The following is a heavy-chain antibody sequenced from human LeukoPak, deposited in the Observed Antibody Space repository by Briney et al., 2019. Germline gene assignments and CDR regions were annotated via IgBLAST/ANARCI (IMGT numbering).Heavy chain of an antibody. CDR2: ISSSGSTI. Sequence: GGSLRLSCAASGFTFSSYEMNWVRQAPGEGLEWVSYISSSGSTIYYADSVKGRFTISRDNAKNSLYLQMNSLRAEDTAVYYCARIHSSSWQNFDYWGQGTLVTVSS. J-gene: IGHJ4*02. CDR1: GFTFSSYE. CDR3: ARIHSSSWQNFDY. D-gene: IGHD6-13*01. V-gene: IGHV3-48*03.